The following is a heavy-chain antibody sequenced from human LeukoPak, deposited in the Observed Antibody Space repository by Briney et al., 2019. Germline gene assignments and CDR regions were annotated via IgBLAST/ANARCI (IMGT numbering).Heavy chain of an antibody. CDR2: ISDSGGST. D-gene: IGHD1-20*01. CDR3: AKLAYNWNDLAGFAFDI. V-gene: IGHV3-23*01. CDR1: GFTFDDYG. J-gene: IGHJ3*02. Sequence: PGGSLRLSCAASGFTFDDYGMSWVRQAPEKGLEWVSVISDSGGSTNYADSVKGRFSISRDNSKNTLYLQMNSLRAEDTAVYYCAKLAYNWNDLAGFAFDIWGQGTMVTVSS.